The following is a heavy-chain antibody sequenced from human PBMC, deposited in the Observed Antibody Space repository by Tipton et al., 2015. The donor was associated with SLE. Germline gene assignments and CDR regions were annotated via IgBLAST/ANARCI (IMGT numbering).Heavy chain of an antibody. V-gene: IGHV4-31*03. Sequence: TLSLTCTVSGVSISSGGHYWSWLRQLPGKGLEWIGVLYYSGNTYYNPSLKSRVTVSVDTSKNQFSLKLSSVTAADTAVYYCARVSGGIAYMDVWGKGTTVTFSS. J-gene: IGHJ6*03. CDR2: LYYSGNT. CDR3: ARVSGGIAYMDV. D-gene: IGHD6-13*01. CDR1: GVSISSGGHY.